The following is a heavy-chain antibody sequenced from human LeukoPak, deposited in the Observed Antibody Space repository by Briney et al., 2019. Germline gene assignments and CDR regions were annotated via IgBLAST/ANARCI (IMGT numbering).Heavy chain of an antibody. CDR1: GGSISSYY. CDR3: ARDRYSGSYYWFDP. D-gene: IGHD1-26*01. CDR2: IYYSGST. J-gene: IGHJ5*02. V-gene: IGHV4-59*01. Sequence: SETLSLTCTVSGGSISSYYWSWIRQPPGKGLEWIGYIYYSGSTNYNPSLKSRVTISVDTSKNQFSLKLSSVTAAGTAVYYCARDRYSGSYYWFDPWGQGTLVTVSS.